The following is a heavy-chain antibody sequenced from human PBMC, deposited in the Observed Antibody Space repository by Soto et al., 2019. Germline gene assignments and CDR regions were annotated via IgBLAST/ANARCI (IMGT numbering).Heavy chain of an antibody. D-gene: IGHD2-2*01. CDR1: GFTFSSYA. CDR2: ISGSGGST. Sequence: GGSLRLSCAASGFTFSSYAMSWVRQAPGKGLEWVSAISGSGGSTYYADSVKGRFTISRDNSKNTLYLQMNSLRAEDTAVYYCAKGRGFCCSASCYVVSYYCAQRSPVPVS. CDR3: AKGRGFCCSASCYVVSYY. V-gene: IGHV3-23*01. J-gene: IGHJ4*02.